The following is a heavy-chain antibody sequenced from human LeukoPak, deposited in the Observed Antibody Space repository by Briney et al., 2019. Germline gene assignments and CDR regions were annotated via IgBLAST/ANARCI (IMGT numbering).Heavy chain of an antibody. V-gene: IGHV4-61*05. Sequence: SETLSLTCTVSGGSISSSSYYWGWIRQPPGKGLEWIGYMYYSGTTNYNPSLKTRVTISVDTSKSHFSLKLSSVTAAETAIYYCARTKYLTYYFDSWGQGTMVTVSS. J-gene: IGHJ4*02. CDR3: ARTKYLTYYFDS. CDR1: GGSISSSSYY. D-gene: IGHD6-6*01. CDR2: MYYSGTT.